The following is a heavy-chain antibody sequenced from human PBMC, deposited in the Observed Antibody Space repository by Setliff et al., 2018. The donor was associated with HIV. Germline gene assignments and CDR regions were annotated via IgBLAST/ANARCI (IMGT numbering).Heavy chain of an antibody. CDR2: ISAYNGNT. CDR1: GYTFTSYG. D-gene: IGHD3-22*01. Sequence: GASVKVSCKASGYTFTSYGIGWVRQAPGQGLEWMGWISAYNGNTNYAQKLQGRVTMTTDTSTSTAYMELRSLRSDDTAVYYCARYDSSDYLPGEYQYWGQGTLVTVSS. CDR3: ARYDSSDYLPGEYQY. V-gene: IGHV1-18*01. J-gene: IGHJ4*02.